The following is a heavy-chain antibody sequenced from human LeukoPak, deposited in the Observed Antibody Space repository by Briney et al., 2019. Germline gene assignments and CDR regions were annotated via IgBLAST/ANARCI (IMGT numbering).Heavy chain of an antibody. J-gene: IGHJ4*02. CDR2: IRYDGSNK. CDR1: GFTFSSYG. V-gene: IGHV3-30*02. D-gene: IGHD6-13*01. CDR3: AKAGSSSWDAFDY. Sequence: PGGSLRLSCAASGFTFSSYGMHWVRQAPGTGLEWVAFIRYDGSNKYYADSVKGRFTISRDNSKNTLYLQMNSLRAEDTAVHYCAKAGSSSWDAFDYWGQGTLVTVSS.